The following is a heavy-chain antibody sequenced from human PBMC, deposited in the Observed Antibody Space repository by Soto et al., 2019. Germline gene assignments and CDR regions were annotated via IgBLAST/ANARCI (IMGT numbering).Heavy chain of an antibody. D-gene: IGHD4-4*01. V-gene: IGHV1-2*02. CDR2: INPKSDDT. CDR3: ARKHSLDYIRWGLDP. CDR1: GYPFSDNQ. Sequence: ASVKVSCKASGYPFSDNQIHWLRRAPGQGLEWMGRINPKSDDTNYAQKFQGRVTMTRDTPIDTAYLELTGLTSDDTAAYYCARKHSLDYIRWGLDPWGQGTLVTVSS. J-gene: IGHJ5*02.